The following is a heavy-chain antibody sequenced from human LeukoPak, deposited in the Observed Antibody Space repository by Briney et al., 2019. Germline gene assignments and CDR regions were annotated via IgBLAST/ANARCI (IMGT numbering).Heavy chain of an antibody. J-gene: IGHJ4*02. CDR3: ATAARGWLPFDY. V-gene: IGHV4-34*01. CDR2: INHSGST. Sequence: RSETLCLTRALYRGSLCGYYWSWIPQPPGKGLEGIGEINHSGSTNYNPSLKSLVTISVDTSKNQFSLKLSSVTAADTAGYYGATAARGWLPFDYWGQGTLVTVSS. CDR1: RGSLCGYY. D-gene: IGHD5-12*01.